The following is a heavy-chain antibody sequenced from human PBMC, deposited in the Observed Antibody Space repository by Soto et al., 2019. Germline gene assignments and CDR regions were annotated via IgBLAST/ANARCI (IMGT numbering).Heavy chain of an antibody. D-gene: IGHD6-6*01. Sequence: PGESLKISCKGSGYTFSSHWIAWVRQMPGKGLEWMGIIYPGDSDTRYSPSFQGQVTFSADKSISTAYLQWSSPKASDTAMYYCARHEYSRWSFDYWGQGTLVTVSS. CDR2: IYPGDSDT. CDR3: ARHEYSRWSFDY. J-gene: IGHJ4*02. V-gene: IGHV5-51*01. CDR1: GYTFSSHW.